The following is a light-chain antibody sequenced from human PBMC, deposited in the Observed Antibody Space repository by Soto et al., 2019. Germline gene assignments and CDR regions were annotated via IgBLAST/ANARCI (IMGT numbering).Light chain of an antibody. CDR2: DAS. J-gene: IGKJ4*01. CDR3: QQRSNWPLT. CDR1: QSVSSY. V-gene: IGKV3-11*01. Sequence: EIVLTQSPATLSLSPGERATLSCRASQSVSSYLAWYQQKPGQAPRLLIYDASNRATGIPARFSGSGSGTDVTLTISSLEPEDFAVYYCQQRSNWPLTFGGGTKVEIQ.